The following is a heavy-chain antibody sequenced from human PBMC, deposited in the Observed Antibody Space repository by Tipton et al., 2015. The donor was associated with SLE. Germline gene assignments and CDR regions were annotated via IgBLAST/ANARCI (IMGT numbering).Heavy chain of an antibody. Sequence: TLSLTCTVSGGSISSYYWSWIRQPAGGGLEWIGRIYTNENTNYNPSLKSRVTMSVDTSKNHFSLKLISVTAADTAVYYCARGPHSSSYDYWGQGTLVTVSS. D-gene: IGHD6-13*01. CDR3: ARGPHSSSYDY. V-gene: IGHV4-4*07. J-gene: IGHJ4*02. CDR2: IYTNENT. CDR1: GGSISSYY.